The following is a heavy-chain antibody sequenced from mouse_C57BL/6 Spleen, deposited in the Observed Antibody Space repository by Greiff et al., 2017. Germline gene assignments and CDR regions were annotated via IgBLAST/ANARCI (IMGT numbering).Heavy chain of an antibody. V-gene: IGHV1-61*01. CDR3: ERRSLDDGDGWWAFED. CDR1: GFTFTSYW. J-gene: IGHJ1*03. CDR2: IYPSDSET. D-gene: IGHD2-13*01. Sequence: QVQLQQPGAELVRPGSSVKLSCKASGFTFTSYWMDWVKQRPGQGLEWIGNIYPSDSETHYNQKFKDKATLTVDKSSSTAYMQLSSLTSEDSAVYYCERRSLDDGDGWWAFEDWGTGTTVTVSS.